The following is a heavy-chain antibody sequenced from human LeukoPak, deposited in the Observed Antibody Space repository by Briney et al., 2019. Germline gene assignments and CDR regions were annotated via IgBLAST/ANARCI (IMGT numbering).Heavy chain of an antibody. J-gene: IGHJ2*01. Sequence: GASVKVSCKASGYTFTSYGISWVRQAPGQGLEWMGWISAYNGNTNYAQKLQGRVTMTTDTSTSTAYMELRSLRSDDTAVYYCARGGGYCSSTSCPIGGGMDVWGRGTLVTVSS. CDR2: ISAYNGNT. D-gene: IGHD2-2*01. CDR1: GYTFTSYG. V-gene: IGHV1-18*04. CDR3: ARGGGYCSSTSCPIGGGMDV.